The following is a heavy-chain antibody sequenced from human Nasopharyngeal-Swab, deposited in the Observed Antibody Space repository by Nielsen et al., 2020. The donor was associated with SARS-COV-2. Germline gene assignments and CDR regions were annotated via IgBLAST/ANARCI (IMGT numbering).Heavy chain of an antibody. CDR1: SGSISSYY. Sequence: SETLSLTCTVSSGSISSYYWSWIRQPPGKGLEWIGEINHSGSTNYNPSLKSRVTISVDTSKNHFSLKLSSVTAADTAVYYCASGHGSGWWEYWFDPWGQGTLVTVSS. V-gene: IGHV4-34*01. CDR3: ASGHGSGWWEYWFDP. CDR2: INHSGST. J-gene: IGHJ5*02. D-gene: IGHD6-19*01.